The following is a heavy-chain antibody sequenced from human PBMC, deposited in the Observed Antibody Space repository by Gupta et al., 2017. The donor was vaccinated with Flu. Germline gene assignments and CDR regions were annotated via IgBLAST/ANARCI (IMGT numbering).Heavy chain of an antibody. V-gene: IGHV3-23*01. Sequence: EVQLLESGGGLVQPGGSLRLSCAASGFTFSSYAMSWVRQAPGKGLGWVSAISGSGGSTYYADSVKGRFTISRDNSKNTLYLQMNSLRAEDTAVYYCAKLPGIAVAGTWLDYWGQGTLVTVSS. CDR1: GFTFSSYA. CDR3: AKLPGIAVAGTWLDY. CDR2: ISGSGGST. J-gene: IGHJ4*02. D-gene: IGHD6-19*01.